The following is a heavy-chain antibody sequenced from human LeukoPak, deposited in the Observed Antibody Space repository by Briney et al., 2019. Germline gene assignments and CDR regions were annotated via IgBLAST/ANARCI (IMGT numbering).Heavy chain of an antibody. D-gene: IGHD6-13*01. Sequence: ASVEVSCKASGYTFTGYYMHWVRQAPGQGLEWMGWINPNSGGTNYAQKFQGRVTMTRDTSISTAYMELSRLRSDDTAVYYCARDEYSSSGDDYWGQGTLVTVSS. CDR2: INPNSGGT. J-gene: IGHJ4*02. V-gene: IGHV1-2*02. CDR3: ARDEYSSSGDDY. CDR1: GYTFTGYY.